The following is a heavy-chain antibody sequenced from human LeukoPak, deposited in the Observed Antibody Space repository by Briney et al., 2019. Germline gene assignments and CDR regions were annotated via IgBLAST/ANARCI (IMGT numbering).Heavy chain of an antibody. J-gene: IGHJ4*02. CDR2: LYTSGST. CDR3: ASSVRGWLQFDY. CDR1: GGSISSGSYY. D-gene: IGHD5-24*01. V-gene: IGHV4-61*02. Sequence: SQTLSLTCTVSGGSISSGSYYWNWIRQPAGKGLEWIGRLYTSGSTNYNPSLKSRDTISVDTSKNQFSLKLSSVTAADTAVYYCASSVRGWLQFDYWGQGTLVTVSS.